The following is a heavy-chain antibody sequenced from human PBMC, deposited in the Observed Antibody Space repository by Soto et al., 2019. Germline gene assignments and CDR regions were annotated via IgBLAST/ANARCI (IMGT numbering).Heavy chain of an antibody. J-gene: IGHJ6*02. V-gene: IGHV3-30-3*01. CDR2: ISYDGSNK. Sequence: PGGSLRLSCAASGFTFSSYAMHWVRQAPGKGLEWVAVISYDGSNKYYADSVKGRFTISRDNSKNTLYLQMNSLRAEDTAVYYCARDKGYSSSPGRYYYYYGMDVWGQGTTVTVS. D-gene: IGHD6-6*01. CDR1: GFTFSSYA. CDR3: ARDKGYSSSPGRYYYYYGMDV.